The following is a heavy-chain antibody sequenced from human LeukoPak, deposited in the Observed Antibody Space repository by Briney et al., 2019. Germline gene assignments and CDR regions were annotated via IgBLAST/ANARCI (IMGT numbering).Heavy chain of an antibody. V-gene: IGHV3-23*01. CDR2: LSDSGGRT. J-gene: IGHJ3*01. D-gene: IGHD3-22*01. CDR3: ARKLYYGSSGYYAFDV. CDR1: GFTFSSCA. Sequence: GGSLRLSCAASGFTFSSCAMSWVRQAPGKGLEWVSALSDSGGRTYYANSVKGRFTISRDNSINTLYLQMNSLRAEDTAVYYCARKLYYGSSGYYAFDVWGQGTMVTVSS.